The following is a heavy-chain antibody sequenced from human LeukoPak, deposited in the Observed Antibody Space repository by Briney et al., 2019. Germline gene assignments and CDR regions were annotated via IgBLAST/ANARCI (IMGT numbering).Heavy chain of an antibody. D-gene: IGHD2-2*01. CDR2: IDRLGRT. CDR3: ARPVDCSSTFCSGPFDS. Sequence: SETQSLTCAVYGGSLNHYYWSWIRQPPGKGLEWIGEIDRLGRTNYSPSLKNRVTISIDTSKNQFSLKLTSVTAADSAVYYCARPVDCSSTFCSGPFDSWGQGGLVTVSS. CDR1: GGSLNHYY. J-gene: IGHJ4*02. V-gene: IGHV4-34*01.